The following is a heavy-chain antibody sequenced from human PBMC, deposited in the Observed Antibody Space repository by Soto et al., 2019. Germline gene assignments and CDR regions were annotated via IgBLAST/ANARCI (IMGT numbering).Heavy chain of an antibody. CDR3: ARAKAGQAYYFDY. CDR1: GGSISSGGYY. J-gene: IGHJ4*02. Sequence: PSETLSLTCTVSGGSISSGGYYWSWIRQHPGKGLEWIGYIYYSGSTYYNPSLKSRVTISVDTSKNQLSLKLSSVTAADTAVYYCARAKAGQAYYFDYWGQGTLVTVSS. D-gene: IGHD6-13*01. V-gene: IGHV4-31*03. CDR2: IYYSGST.